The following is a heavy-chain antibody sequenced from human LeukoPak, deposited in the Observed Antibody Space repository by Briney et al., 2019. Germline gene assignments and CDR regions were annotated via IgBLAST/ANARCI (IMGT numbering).Heavy chain of an antibody. V-gene: IGHV3-73*01. D-gene: IGHD4-17*01. CDR2: IRGKANSYAT. CDR3: TRFTYGDYVDFDY. J-gene: IGHJ4*02. Sequence: PGGSLRLSCAASGFTFSSYGMHWVRQASGKGLEWVGRIRGKANSYATAYAASVKGRFTISRDDSKNTAYLQMNSLKTEDTAVYYCTRFTYGDYVDFDYWGQGTLVTVSS. CDR1: GFTFSSYG.